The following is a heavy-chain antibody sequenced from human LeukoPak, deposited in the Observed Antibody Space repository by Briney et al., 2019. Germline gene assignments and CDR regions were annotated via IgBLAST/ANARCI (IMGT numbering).Heavy chain of an antibody. CDR1: GFTVSSIH. J-gene: IGHJ3*02. Sequence: AGGSLRLSCAASGFTVSSIHMVWVRQAPGKGLEWVSVTYTGGNSYYADSVKGQFIISRDISKNTLYLQMNSLRAEDSALYYCARGGRGSAAVVAPRSFDIWGQGTMVTVSS. CDR3: ARGGRGSAAVVAPRSFDI. V-gene: IGHV3-53*01. CDR2: TYTGGNS. D-gene: IGHD3-22*01.